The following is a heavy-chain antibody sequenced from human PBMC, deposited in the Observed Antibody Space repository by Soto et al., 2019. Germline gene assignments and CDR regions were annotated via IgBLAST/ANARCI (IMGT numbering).Heavy chain of an antibody. Sequence: PSETLSLTCTVPGGSVSSGNSYWSWIRQPPGKGLEWIGYIHSSGSTNYNPSLKSRVTISVDTSKNQFSLKLSSMTAADTAVYYCARDVPLGYCISTSCFDYWGQGTLVTVSS. V-gene: IGHV4-61*01. CDR2: IHSSGST. CDR3: ARDVPLGYCISTSCFDY. D-gene: IGHD2-2*01. CDR1: GGSVSSGNSY. J-gene: IGHJ4*02.